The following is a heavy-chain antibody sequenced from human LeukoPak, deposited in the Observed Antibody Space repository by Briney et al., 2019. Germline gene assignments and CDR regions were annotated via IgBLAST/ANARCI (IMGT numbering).Heavy chain of an antibody. D-gene: IGHD3-3*01. CDR2: VFYTGNT. V-gene: IGHV4-59*01. Sequence: SETLSLTFTVSAGSISHYYWSCMRQPPGKGLEWIGYVFYTGNTDYNPSLKSRGTISVDTSKKQFSLNLRSVSAADTAVYYCARDRFLKWLGDGMDVWGQGTTVTVSS. CDR3: ARDRFLKWLGDGMDV. CDR1: AGSISHYY. J-gene: IGHJ6*02.